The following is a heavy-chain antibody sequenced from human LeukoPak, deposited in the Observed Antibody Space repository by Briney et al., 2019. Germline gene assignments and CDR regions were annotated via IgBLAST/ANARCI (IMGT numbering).Heavy chain of an antibody. CDR1: GGTFSSYT. Sequence: SVKVSCKASGGTFSSYTISWVRQAPGQGLEWMGRIIPILGIANYAQKFQGRVTITADKSTSTAYMELCSLRSEDTAVYYCARDVQYGSGSYYNPNRTSWGQGTLVTVSS. D-gene: IGHD3-10*01. J-gene: IGHJ5*02. CDR3: ARDVQYGSGSYYNPNRTS. CDR2: IIPILGIA. V-gene: IGHV1-69*04.